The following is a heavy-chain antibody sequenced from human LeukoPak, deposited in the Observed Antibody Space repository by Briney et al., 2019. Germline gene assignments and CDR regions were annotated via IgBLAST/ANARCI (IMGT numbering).Heavy chain of an antibody. CDR2: ISYDGSNK. Sequence: GGSLRLSCAASGFTFSSYAMHWVRQAPGKGLEWVAVISYDGSNKYYADSVKGRFTISRDNSKNTLYLQMNSLRAEDTAVYCCARATGSYYSLGYWGQGTLVTVSS. CDR3: ARATGSYYSLGY. J-gene: IGHJ4*02. CDR1: GFTFSSYA. D-gene: IGHD1-26*01. V-gene: IGHV3-30-3*01.